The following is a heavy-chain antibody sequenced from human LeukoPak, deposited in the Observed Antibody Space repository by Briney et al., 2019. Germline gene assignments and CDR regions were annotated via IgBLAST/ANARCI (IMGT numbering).Heavy chain of an antibody. D-gene: IGHD3-22*01. J-gene: IGHJ4*02. CDR2: TYYRSKWYN. CDR1: GDSVSTNSAA. CDR3: AREHDSSGSDY. V-gene: IGHV6-1*01. Sequence: SQTLSLTCAISGDSVSTNSAAWNWTRQSPPRGLEWLGRTYYRSKWYNDYAVSVKSRITINPDTSKNQFSLQLNSVTPEDTAVYYCAREHDSSGSDYWGQGTLVTVSS.